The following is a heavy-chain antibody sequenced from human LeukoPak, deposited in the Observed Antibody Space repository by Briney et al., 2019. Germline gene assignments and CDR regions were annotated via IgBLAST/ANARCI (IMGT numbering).Heavy chain of an antibody. Sequence: GGSLRLSCAASGFTSSNYAMSWVRQAPGKRLEWVSAISGSGGTTYHADSVKGRFTISRDNSKNTLYLQMNTLRAEDTAVYYCAKDGYDYDSSYSYFDYWGQGTLVTVSS. V-gene: IGHV3-23*01. CDR3: AKDGYDYDSSYSYFDY. CDR1: GFTSSNYA. D-gene: IGHD3-22*01. J-gene: IGHJ4*02. CDR2: ISGSGGTT.